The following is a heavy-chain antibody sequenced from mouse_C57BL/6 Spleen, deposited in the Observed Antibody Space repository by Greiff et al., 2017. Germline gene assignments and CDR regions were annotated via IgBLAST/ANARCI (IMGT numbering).Heavy chain of an antibody. J-gene: IGHJ3*01. CDR2: IHPSDSDT. CDR3: AMGGPDSSGYGAY. V-gene: IGHV1-74*01. CDR1: GYTFTSYW. Sequence: QVQLQQSGAELVKPGASVKVSCKASGYTFTSYWMHWVKQRPGQGLEWIGRIHPSDSDTNYNQKFKGKATLTVDKSSSTADMQLSSLTSEDSAVYYGAMGGPDSSGYGAYWGQGTLVTVSA. D-gene: IGHD3-2*02.